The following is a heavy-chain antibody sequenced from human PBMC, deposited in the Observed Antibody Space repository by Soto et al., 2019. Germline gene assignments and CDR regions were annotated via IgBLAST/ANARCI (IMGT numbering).Heavy chain of an antibody. J-gene: IGHJ4*02. CDR3: ARVADCSGGRCYFSVDC. CDR1: GGSISSGDYY. CDR2: IYYSGST. Sequence: QEQLQESGPGLVKPSQTLSLTCTVSGGSISSGDYYWSWIRPPPGKGLEWIGYIYYSGSTYYNPPLKSRVTTSVDTSKNQFSLKLSSVTAADTAVYYCARVADCSGGRCYFSVDCWGQGTLVTVSS. V-gene: IGHV4-30-4*01. D-gene: IGHD2-15*01.